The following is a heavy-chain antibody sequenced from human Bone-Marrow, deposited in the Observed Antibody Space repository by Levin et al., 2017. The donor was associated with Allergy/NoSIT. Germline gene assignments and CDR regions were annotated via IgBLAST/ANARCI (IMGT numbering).Heavy chain of an antibody. J-gene: IGHJ6*02. V-gene: IGHV4-59*08. Sequence: ASETLSLTCTVSGDSISSYYWSWIRQPPGKGLEWIGYVYNSGSTNYNPSLKSRVTISVDTSKNQFSLKLSSVTAADTAVYYCARRFCSGGTCDSGSHGMDVWGQGTTVTVSS. CDR2: VYNSGST. D-gene: IGHD2-15*01. CDR1: GDSISSYY. CDR3: ARRFCSGGTCDSGSHGMDV.